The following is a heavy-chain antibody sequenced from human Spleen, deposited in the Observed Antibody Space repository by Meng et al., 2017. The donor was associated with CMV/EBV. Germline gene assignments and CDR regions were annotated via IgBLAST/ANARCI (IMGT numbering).Heavy chain of an antibody. D-gene: IGHD3-10*01. V-gene: IGHV4-34*01. CDR1: GGSFSGYY. CDR2: INHSGST. CDR3: ARGAGITRGGHLSY. J-gene: IGHJ4*02. Sequence: QVHLPKGGAGLLKPSGTLSLTGAVYGGSFSGYYWSWIRQPPGKGLEWIGEINHSGSTNYNPSLKSRVTISVDTSKNQFSLKLSSVTAADTAVYYCARGAGITRGGHLSYWGQGTLVTVSS.